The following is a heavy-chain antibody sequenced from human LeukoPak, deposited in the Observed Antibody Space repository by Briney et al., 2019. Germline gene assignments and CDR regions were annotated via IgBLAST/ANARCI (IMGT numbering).Heavy chain of an antibody. V-gene: IGHV1-69*13. J-gene: IGHJ4*02. Sequence: ASVKVSCKASGGTFSSYAISWVRQAPGQGLEWMGGIIPIFGTANYAQKFQGRVTITADESTSTAYMELSSLRSEDTAVYYCIYRSSGWHDYWGQGTLVTVSS. CDR1: GGTFSSYA. CDR2: IIPIFGTA. CDR3: IYRSSGWHDY. D-gene: IGHD6-19*01.